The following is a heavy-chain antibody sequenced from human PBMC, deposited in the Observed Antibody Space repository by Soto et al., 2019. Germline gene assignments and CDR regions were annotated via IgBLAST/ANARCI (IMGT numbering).Heavy chain of an antibody. D-gene: IGHD2-8*02. CDR1: GGSFSGYY. CDR3: ARADVREMYWAYYYYGMDV. V-gene: IGHV4-34*01. CDR2: INHSGST. Sequence: PSETLSLTCAVYGGSFSGYYWSWIRQPPGKGLEWIGEINHSGSTNYNPSLKSRVTISVDTSKNQFSLKLSSVTAADTAVYYCARADVREMYWAYYYYGMDVWGQGTTVTVSS. J-gene: IGHJ6*02.